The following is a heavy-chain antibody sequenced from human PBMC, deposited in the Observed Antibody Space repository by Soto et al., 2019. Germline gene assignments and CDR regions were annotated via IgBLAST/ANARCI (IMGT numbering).Heavy chain of an antibody. CDR3: ANAFGTRRYYYDSSGYYYFDY. CDR1: GFTFSSYA. Sequence: EVQLLESGGGLVQPGGSLRLSCAASGFTFSSYAMSWVRQAPGKGLEWVSAISGSGGSTYYADSVKGRFTISRDNSKNTLYLQMNSLRAEDTAVYYCANAFGTRRYYYDSSGYYYFDYWGQGTLVTVSS. V-gene: IGHV3-23*01. D-gene: IGHD3-22*01. CDR2: ISGSGGST. J-gene: IGHJ4*02.